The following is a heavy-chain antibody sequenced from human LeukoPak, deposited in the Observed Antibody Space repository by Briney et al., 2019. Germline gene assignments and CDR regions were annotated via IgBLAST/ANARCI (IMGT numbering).Heavy chain of an antibody. Sequence: GASVKVSCKASGYTFTSYDINWVRQATGQGLEWMGWMNPNSGNTGYAQKFQGRVTMTRNTSISTAYMELSSLRSEDTAVYYCARDERFCNGDNHYPDLGYWGQGTLVTVSS. CDR3: ARDERFCNGDNHYPDLGY. V-gene: IGHV1-8*01. D-gene: IGHD2-15*01. J-gene: IGHJ4*02. CDR2: MNPNSGNT. CDR1: GYTFTSYD.